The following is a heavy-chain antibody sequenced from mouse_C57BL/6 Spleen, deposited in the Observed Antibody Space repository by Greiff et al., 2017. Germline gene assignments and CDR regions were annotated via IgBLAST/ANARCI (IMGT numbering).Heavy chain of an antibody. CDR3: AREVYSGFAY. Sequence: QVQLKQSGAELARPGASVKLSCKASGYTFTSYGISWVKQRTGQGLEWIGEIYPRSGNTYYNEKFKGKATLTADKSSSTAYMELRSLTSEDSAVYFCAREVYSGFAYWGQGTLVTVSA. D-gene: IGHD1-1*01. V-gene: IGHV1-81*01. CDR1: GYTFTSYG. J-gene: IGHJ3*01. CDR2: IYPRSGNT.